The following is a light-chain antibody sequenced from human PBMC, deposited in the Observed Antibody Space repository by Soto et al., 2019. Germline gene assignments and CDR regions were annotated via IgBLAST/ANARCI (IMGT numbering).Light chain of an antibody. CDR1: QSVSSSY. J-gene: IGKJ3*01. Sequence: EIVLTQSPGTLSLSPGERATLSCRASQSVSSSYLAWYQQKPGQAPRLLIYGASSRATGIPDRFSGSGSGTDFTLTISRLEPEDFAVYYCQKCNIAPFTFGPGTKVDIK. CDR2: GAS. V-gene: IGKV3-20*01. CDR3: QKCNIAPFT.